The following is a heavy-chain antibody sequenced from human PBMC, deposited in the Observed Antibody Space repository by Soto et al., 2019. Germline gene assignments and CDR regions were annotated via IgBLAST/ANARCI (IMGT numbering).Heavy chain of an antibody. CDR1: GFTFSSYA. D-gene: IGHD3-3*01. J-gene: IGHJ4*02. Sequence: PGESLKISCAASGFTFSSYAMSWVRQSPGKGLEWVSAISGSGGSTYYADSVKGRFTISRDNSKNTLYLQMNSLRAEDTAVYYCAGNRRFLEWLSFDYWGQGTLVTVSS. CDR3: AGNRRFLEWLSFDY. CDR2: ISGSGGST. V-gene: IGHV3-23*01.